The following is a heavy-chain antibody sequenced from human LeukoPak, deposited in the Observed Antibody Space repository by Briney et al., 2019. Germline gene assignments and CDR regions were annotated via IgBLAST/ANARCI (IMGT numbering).Heavy chain of an antibody. D-gene: IGHD5-24*01. J-gene: IGHJ4*02. CDR1: GGTFSSYA. CDR2: IIPIFGTA. Sequence: GASVKVSCKASGGTFSSYAISWVRQAPGQGLEWMGGIIPIFGTANYAQKFQGRVTITTDESTSTAYMELSSLRSEDTAVYYCARGLVGKGYNQFWGQGTLVTVSS. V-gene: IGHV1-69*05. CDR3: ARGLVGKGYNQF.